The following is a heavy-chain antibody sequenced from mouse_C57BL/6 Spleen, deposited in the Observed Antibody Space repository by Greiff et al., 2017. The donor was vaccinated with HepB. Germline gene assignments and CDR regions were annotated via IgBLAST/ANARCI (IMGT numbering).Heavy chain of an antibody. Sequence: EVQLVESGGGLVQPGGSLKLSCAASGFTFSDYYMYWVRQTPEKRLEWVAYISNGGGSTYYPDTVKGRFTISRDNAKNTLYLQMSRLKSEDTAMYYCARQGLRNYFDYWGQGTTRTVSS. CDR1: GFTFSDYY. V-gene: IGHV5-12*01. CDR2: ISNGGGST. CDR3: ARQGLRNYFDY. J-gene: IGHJ2*01. D-gene: IGHD2-2*01.